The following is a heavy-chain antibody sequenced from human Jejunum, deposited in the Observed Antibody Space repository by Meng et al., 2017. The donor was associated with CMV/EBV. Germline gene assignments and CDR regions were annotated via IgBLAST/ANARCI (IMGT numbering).Heavy chain of an antibody. CDR1: GYTFTSYY. D-gene: IGHD2-2*02. Sequence: GYTFTSYYMHWVRQAPGQGLEWMGMINPSGGYTGYAQKFQGRVTMTRDTSTSTVYMELSSLRSEDTAVYYCARSISSLYQYYGMDVWGQGTTVTVSS. CDR3: ARSISSLYQYYGMDV. CDR2: INPSGGYT. V-gene: IGHV1-46*01. J-gene: IGHJ6*02.